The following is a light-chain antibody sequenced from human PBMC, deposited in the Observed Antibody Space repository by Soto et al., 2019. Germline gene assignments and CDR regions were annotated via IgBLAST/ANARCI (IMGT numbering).Light chain of an antibody. V-gene: IGKV1-9*01. CDR2: AAS. CDR3: QQLNSYLMT. Sequence: DIQLTQSPSFLSASVGDRVTITCRASQGISSYLAWYQQKPGKAPKLLIYAASTLQSGVPSRFSGSGSGTEFTLTISSLQPECLATYYCQQLNSYLMTFGGGTKVEIK. CDR1: QGISSY. J-gene: IGKJ4*01.